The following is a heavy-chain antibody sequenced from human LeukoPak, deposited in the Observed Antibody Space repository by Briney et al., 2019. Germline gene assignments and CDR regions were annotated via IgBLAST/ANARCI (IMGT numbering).Heavy chain of an antibody. V-gene: IGHV5-51*01. J-gene: IGHJ6*03. CDR3: ARHGHCTNGVCYSNYYYHMGV. Sequence: GESLKISCKGSGYSFASSWIGWVRQMPGKGLEWMGIIYTDDSDTRYSPSFEGQISISVDKSISTAYLQWSRMKASDPAVYYCARHGHCTNGVCYSNYYYHMGVWGKGTTVTVSS. CDR1: GYSFASSW. CDR2: IYTDDSDT. D-gene: IGHD2-8*01.